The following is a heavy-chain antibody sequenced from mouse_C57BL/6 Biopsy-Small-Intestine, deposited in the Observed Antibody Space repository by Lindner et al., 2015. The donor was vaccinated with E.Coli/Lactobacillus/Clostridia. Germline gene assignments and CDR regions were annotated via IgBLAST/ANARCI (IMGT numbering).Heavy chain of an antibody. Sequence: VQLQESGPELVKPGASVKLSCKASGYTFTSYDISWVKQRPGQGLEWIGWIYPRDGSTNYNENFKGKATLTVDTSSSTAFMELHSLTSEDSAVYFCARSRDGYPFASWGLRDSGHCL. D-gene: IGHD2-3*01. CDR2: IYPRDGST. CDR1: GYTFTSYD. CDR3: ARSRDGYPFAS. V-gene: IGHV1-85*01. J-gene: IGHJ3*01.